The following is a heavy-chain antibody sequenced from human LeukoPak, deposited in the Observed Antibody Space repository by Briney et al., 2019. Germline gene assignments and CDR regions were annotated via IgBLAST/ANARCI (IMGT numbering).Heavy chain of an antibody. J-gene: IGHJ3*02. V-gene: IGHV1-18*04. D-gene: IGHD3-10*01. CDR3: ARDPPMVRGVIIRYAFDI. CDR1: GYTFTGYY. CDR2: ISAYNGNT. Sequence: ASVKVSCKASGYTFTGYYMHWVRQAPGQGLEWMGWISAYNGNTNYAQKLQGRVTMTTDTSTSTAYMELRSLRSDDTAVYYCARDPPMVRGVIIRYAFDIWGQGTVVTVSS.